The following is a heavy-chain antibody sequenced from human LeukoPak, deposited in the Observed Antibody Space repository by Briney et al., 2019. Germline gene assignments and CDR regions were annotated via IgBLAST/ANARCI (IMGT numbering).Heavy chain of an antibody. V-gene: IGHV4-39*01. CDR2: IYYSGST. CDR1: GFTFSSYW. CDR3: ARQSYSSSWYSGRPVDFDY. J-gene: IGHJ4*02. D-gene: IGHD6-13*01. Sequence: GSLRLSCAASGFTFSSYWMSWVRQPPGKGLEWIGSIYYSGSTYYNPSLKSRVTISVDTSKNQFSLKLSSVTAADTAVYYCARQSYSSSWYSGRPVDFDYWGQGTLVTVSS.